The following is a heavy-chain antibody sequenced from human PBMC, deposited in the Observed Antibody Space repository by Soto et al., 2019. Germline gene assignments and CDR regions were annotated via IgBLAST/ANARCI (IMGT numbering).Heavy chain of an antibody. J-gene: IGHJ6*02. CDR3: ARTDPIAARSGSGYYYYGMDV. CDR2: IIPIFGTA. CDR1: GGTFSSYA. D-gene: IGHD6-6*01. V-gene: IGHV1-69*13. Sequence: SVKVSCKASGGTFSSYAISWVRQAPGQGLEWMGGIIPIFGTANYAQKFQGSVTITADESTSKAYMELSSLRSEDTAVYYCARTDPIAARSGSGYYYYGMDVWGQGTTVTVYS.